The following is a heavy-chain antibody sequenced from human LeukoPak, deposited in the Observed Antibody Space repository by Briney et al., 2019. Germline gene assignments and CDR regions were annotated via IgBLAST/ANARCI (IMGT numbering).Heavy chain of an antibody. Sequence: GGSLRLSCAASGFTFSSYEMNWVRQAPGKGLEWLSYISSSGTSVYYADSVKGRFTIPRDNAKNSLYLQMNSLRAEDTAVYYCARDVINYGSRWFDPWGQGTLVTVSS. V-gene: IGHV3-48*03. J-gene: IGHJ5*02. CDR3: ARDVINYGSRWFDP. D-gene: IGHD3-10*01. CDR1: GFTFSSYE. CDR2: ISSSGTSV.